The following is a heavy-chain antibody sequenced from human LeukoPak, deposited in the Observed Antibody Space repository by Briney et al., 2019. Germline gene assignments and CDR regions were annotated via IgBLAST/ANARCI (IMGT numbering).Heavy chain of an antibody. CDR3: AKTASVRGVRPPYYFDY. Sequence: GGSLRLSCAASGFTFSSYAMHWVRQAPGKGLEWVAVISYDGSNKYYADSVKGRFTISRDNSKNTLYLQMNSLRAEDTAVYYCAKTASVRGVRPPYYFDYWGQGTLVTVSS. CDR1: GFTFSSYA. J-gene: IGHJ4*02. D-gene: IGHD3-10*01. CDR2: ISYDGSNK. V-gene: IGHV3-30-3*02.